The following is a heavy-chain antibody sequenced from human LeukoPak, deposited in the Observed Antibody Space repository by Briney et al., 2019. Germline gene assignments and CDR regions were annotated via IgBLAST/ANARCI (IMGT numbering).Heavy chain of an antibody. D-gene: IGHD6-19*01. CDR3: ARTIAVAAKAANWFDP. CDR2: IYYSGST. CDR1: GGSISSYY. J-gene: IGHJ5*02. Sequence: SETLSLTCTVSGGSISSYYWSWIRQPPGKGLEWIGYIYYSGSTNYNPSLKSRVTISVDTSKNQFSLKLSSVTAADTAVYYCARTIAVAAKAANWFDPWGQGTLVTVSS. V-gene: IGHV4-59*01.